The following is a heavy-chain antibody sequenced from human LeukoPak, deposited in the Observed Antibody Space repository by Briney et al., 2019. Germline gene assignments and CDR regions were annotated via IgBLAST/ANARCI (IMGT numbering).Heavy chain of an antibody. V-gene: IGHV4-31*03. CDR3: ARGTMTTVTYYFDY. Sequence: PSQTLSLTCTVSGGSISSGGYYWSWIRQHPGKGLEWIGYIYYSGSDYYDPSLKSRTTISVDTSKNQFSLKLSSVTAADTAVYYCARGTMTTVTYYFDYWGQGTLVTVSS. CDR2: IYYSGSD. CDR1: GGSISSGGYY. J-gene: IGHJ4*02. D-gene: IGHD4-17*01.